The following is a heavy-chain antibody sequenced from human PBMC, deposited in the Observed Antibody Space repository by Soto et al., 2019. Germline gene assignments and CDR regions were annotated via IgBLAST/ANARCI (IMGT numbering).Heavy chain of an antibody. CDR2: MYYSGSS. CDR1: GGSMSSSSYY. CDR3: ARGSGYWGANDY. J-gene: IGHJ4*02. D-gene: IGHD3-3*01. V-gene: IGHV4-39*01. Sequence: SETLSLTCTVSGGSMSSSSYYWGWIRQPPGTGLEWVGSMYYSGSSYYNPSLKSRVTISVDTSKNQFSLRLSSVTAADTAVYYCARGSGYWGANDYCGQGILVTVSS.